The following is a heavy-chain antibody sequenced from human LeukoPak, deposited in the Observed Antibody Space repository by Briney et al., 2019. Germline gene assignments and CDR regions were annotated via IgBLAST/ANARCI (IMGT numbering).Heavy chain of an antibody. CDR1: GFTVSSNS. V-gene: IGHV3-53*01. CDR2: IYSDNT. D-gene: IGHD2-21*02. J-gene: IGHJ6*03. CDR3: ARGEVATASVPDFYYYYMDV. Sequence: GGSLRLSCTVSGFTVSSNSMSWVRQAPGKGLEWVSFIYSDNTHYSDSVKGRFTISRDNSKNTLYLQMNSLRAEDTAVYYCARGEVATASVPDFYYYYMDVWGKGTTVTISS.